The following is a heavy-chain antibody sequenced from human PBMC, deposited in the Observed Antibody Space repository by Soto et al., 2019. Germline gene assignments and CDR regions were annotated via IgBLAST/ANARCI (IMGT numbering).Heavy chain of an antibody. J-gene: IGHJ5*02. D-gene: IGHD3-3*01. Sequence: PSETLSLTCAVYGGSLSGYYWNWIRQPPGKGLEWIGEIDHSGYTNYNLSLKSRVTISVDTSKNQFSLRLTSVTAADTAVYYCARVRDWFDPWGQGTLVTVSS. CDR1: GGSLSGYY. CDR2: IDHSGYT. V-gene: IGHV4-34*01. CDR3: ARVRDWFDP.